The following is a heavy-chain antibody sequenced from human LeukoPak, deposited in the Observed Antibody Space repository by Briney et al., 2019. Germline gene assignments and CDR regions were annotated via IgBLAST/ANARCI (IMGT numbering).Heavy chain of an antibody. CDR1: GFTFSSYG. J-gene: IGHJ5*02. Sequence: GGSLRLSCAASGFTFSSYGIHWVRQAPGKGLEWVAFIHYDGNDKYYAGSVKGRFTISRDNSKNTLYLQMNSLRPEDTAVYYCAKDSVTFCNITSCGWFDPWGQGTLVTVSS. CDR3: AKDSVTFCNITSCGWFDP. V-gene: IGHV3-30*02. CDR2: IHYDGNDK. D-gene: IGHD2-2*01.